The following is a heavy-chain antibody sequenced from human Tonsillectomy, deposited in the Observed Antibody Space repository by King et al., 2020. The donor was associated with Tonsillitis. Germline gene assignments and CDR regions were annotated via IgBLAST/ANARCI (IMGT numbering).Heavy chain of an antibody. CDR1: GFTFSSYG. V-gene: IGHV3-33*01. J-gene: IGHJ4*02. D-gene: IGHD2-2*01. CDR2: IWYDGSNK. CDR3: ARDLVGYCSSTSCHHFDY. Sequence: QLVESGEGVVQPGRSLRLSCAASGFTFSSYGMHWVRQAPGKGLEWVAVIWYDGSNKYYADSVKGRFTISRDNSKNTLYLQMNSLRAEDTAVYYCARDLVGYCSSTSCHHFDYWGQGTLVTVSS.